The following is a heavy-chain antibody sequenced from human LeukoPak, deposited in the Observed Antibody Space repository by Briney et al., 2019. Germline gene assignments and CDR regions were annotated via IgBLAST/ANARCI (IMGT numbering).Heavy chain of an antibody. CDR2: IYHSVNT. CDR1: GYSISSDDY. CDR3: ARDPGRSKTWYFDL. J-gene: IGHJ2*01. Sequence: SETLSLTCSVSGYSISSDDYWDWIRQPPGKGLEWIGSIYHSVNTFYNPSLKSRLTISVDTSKNHFSLKLTSVTAADTAVYYCARDPGRSKTWYFDLWGRGTLVTVSS. V-gene: IGHV4-38-2*02. D-gene: IGHD1-14*01.